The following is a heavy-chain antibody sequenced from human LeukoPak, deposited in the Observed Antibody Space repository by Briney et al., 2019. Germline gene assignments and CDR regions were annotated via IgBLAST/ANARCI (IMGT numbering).Heavy chain of an antibody. CDR3: ARVGLSYSSSWYYDY. J-gene: IGHJ4*02. D-gene: IGHD6-13*01. Sequence: PGGSLRLSCAASGFTFSSYAMHWVRQAPGKGLEYVSAISSNGGSTYYANSVKGRFTISRDNSKNTLYLQMGSLRAEDMAVYYCARVGLSYSSSWYYDYWGQGTLVTVSS. CDR1: GFTFSSYA. V-gene: IGHV3-64*01. CDR2: ISSNGGST.